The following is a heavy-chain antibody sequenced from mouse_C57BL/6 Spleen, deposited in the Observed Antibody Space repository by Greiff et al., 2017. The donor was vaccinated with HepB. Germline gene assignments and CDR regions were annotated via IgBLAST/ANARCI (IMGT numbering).Heavy chain of an antibody. CDR2: IWSGGST. V-gene: IGHV2-2*01. Sequence: QVQLQQSGPGLVQPSQSLSITCTVSGFSLTSYGVHWVRQSPGKGLEWLGVIWSGGSTDYNAAFISRLSISKDNSKSQVFFKMNSLQADDTAIYYCARDYYYGRGTYYAMDYWGQGTSVTVSS. CDR1: GFSLTSYG. CDR3: ARDYYYGRGTYYAMDY. J-gene: IGHJ4*01. D-gene: IGHD1-1*01.